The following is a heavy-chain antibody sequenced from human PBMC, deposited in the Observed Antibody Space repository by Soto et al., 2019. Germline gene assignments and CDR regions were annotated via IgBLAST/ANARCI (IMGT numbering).Heavy chain of an antibody. CDR2: IFHTGTT. V-gene: IGHV4-59*08. J-gene: IGHJ3*02. CDR3: TTKAYDNSGSLAFDI. Sequence: QVQLQESGPGLVKPSETLSLTCTVSGGSITNYYYSWIRQPPGKGLEWIGYIFHTGTTSYNPSLKSRVTLSVDTSQSQFSLKLNSVTAADTAVYYCTTKAYDNSGSLAFDIWGPGTLVTVS. D-gene: IGHD3-22*01. CDR1: GGSITNYY.